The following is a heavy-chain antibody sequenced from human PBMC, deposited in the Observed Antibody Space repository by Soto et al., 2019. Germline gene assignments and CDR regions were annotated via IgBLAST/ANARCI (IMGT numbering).Heavy chain of an antibody. V-gene: IGHV3-33*01. J-gene: IGHJ4*02. CDR1: GFTFSSYG. D-gene: IGHD3-22*01. CDR2: IWYDGSNK. Sequence: GGSLRLSCAASGFTFSSYGMHWVRQAPGKGLEWVAVIWYDGSNKYYADSVKGRFTISRDNSKNTLYLQMNSLRAEDTAVYYCARDNYYDSSGYSYSEYYFDYWGQGTLVTVSS. CDR3: ARDNYYDSSGYSYSEYYFDY.